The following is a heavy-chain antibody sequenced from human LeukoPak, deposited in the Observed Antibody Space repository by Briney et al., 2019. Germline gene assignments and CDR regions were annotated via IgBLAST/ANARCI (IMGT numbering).Heavy chain of an antibody. CDR1: GGTFSSYA. V-gene: IGHV1-2*02. Sequence: ASVKVSCKASGGTFSSYAISGVRQAPGQGLEWMGWVNPNTGGTNFAQQFQGRVTMTRDTSITTAYMDLSSLRSDDTAVYYCARALGSGIYSWEIDYWGQGTLVTVSS. J-gene: IGHJ4*02. CDR3: ARALGSGIYSWEIDY. CDR2: VNPNTGGT. D-gene: IGHD3-10*02.